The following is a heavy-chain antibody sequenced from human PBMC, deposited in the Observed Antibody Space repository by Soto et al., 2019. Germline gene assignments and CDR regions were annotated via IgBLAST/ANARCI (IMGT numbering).Heavy chain of an antibody. J-gene: IGHJ4*02. V-gene: IGHV1-69*10. CDR2: INPILGIP. Sequence: VQLVQSGAEVKKPGSSVKVSCKASGATYSNSAISWVRQAPGQGLEWMGGINPILGIPDYAHKFQGRVTITADESTNTVYMDLGSLRSEDTALYFCARGGVDVVATSAFDYWGQGTLVTVSS. CDR3: ARGGVDVVATSAFDY. CDR1: GATYSNSA. D-gene: IGHD5-12*01.